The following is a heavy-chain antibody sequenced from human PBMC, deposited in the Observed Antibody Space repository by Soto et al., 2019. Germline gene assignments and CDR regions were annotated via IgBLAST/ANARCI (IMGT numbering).Heavy chain of an antibody. CDR1: GFTLSDHY. J-gene: IGHJ4*02. D-gene: IGHD3-16*01. CDR2: SRDKGQGYNT. CDR3: AFGNLSYYFDY. Sequence: PGVSQRLSWEGSGFTLSDHYIDWVRPAPGKGLEWLGRSRDKGQGYNTAYAASVKGRFTISRDNSKNTLYLQMNSLRAEDTAVYHCAFGNLSYYFDYWGQGTPVTVSS. V-gene: IGHV3-72*01.